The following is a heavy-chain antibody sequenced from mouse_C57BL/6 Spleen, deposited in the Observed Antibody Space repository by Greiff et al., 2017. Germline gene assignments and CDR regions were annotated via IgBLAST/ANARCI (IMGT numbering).Heavy chain of an antibody. V-gene: IGHV1-52*01. CDR3: ARSSITTVASYAKDY. J-gene: IGHJ4*01. D-gene: IGHD1-1*01. CDR1: GYTFTSYW. CDR2: IDPSDSET. Sequence: QVQLQQPGAELVRPGSSVKLSCKASGYTFTSYWMHWVKQRPIQGLEWIGNIDPSDSETHYNQKFKDKATLTVDKSSSTAYMQLSSLTSEDSAVYHCARSSITTVASYAKDYWGQGTSVTVSS.